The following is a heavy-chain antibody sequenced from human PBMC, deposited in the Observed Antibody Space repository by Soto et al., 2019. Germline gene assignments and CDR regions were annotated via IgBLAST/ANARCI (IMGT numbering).Heavy chain of an antibody. CDR1: GFTFSSYA. Sequence: QVQLVESGGGVVQPGRSLRLSCAASGFTFSSYAMHWVRQAPGKGLEWVAVIWYDGSNKYYADSVKGRFTISRDNSKNTLYLQMNSLRAEDTAVYYCARDGFLGDSSAHTHPPFDYWGQGTLVTVSS. V-gene: IGHV3-33*08. CDR3: ARDGFLGDSSAHTHPPFDY. J-gene: IGHJ4*02. CDR2: IWYDGSNK. D-gene: IGHD3-22*01.